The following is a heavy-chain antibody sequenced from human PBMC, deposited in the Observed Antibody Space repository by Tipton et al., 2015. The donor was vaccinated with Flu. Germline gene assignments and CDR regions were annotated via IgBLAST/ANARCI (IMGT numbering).Heavy chain of an antibody. D-gene: IGHD2-2*01. V-gene: IGHV4-59*01. CDR1: GGSISSYY. CDR3: ARDNSLFPAALIY. J-gene: IGHJ4*02. CDR2: IYYTGTT. Sequence: TLSLTCTVSGGSISSYYWTWIRQPPGEGLEWIGQIYYTGTTNYNPSLQSRLTISLDKSKNQFSLKLTSVTAADTAVYYCARDNSLFPAALIYWGQGTLVTVSS.